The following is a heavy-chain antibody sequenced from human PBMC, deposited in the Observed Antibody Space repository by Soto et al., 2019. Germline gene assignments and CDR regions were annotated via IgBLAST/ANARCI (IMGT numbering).Heavy chain of an antibody. CDR1: GFTFSSYG. D-gene: IGHD6-19*01. Sequence: QVQLVESGGGVVQPGRSLRLSCAASGFTFSSYGMHWVRQAPGKGLEWVAVIWYDGSNKYYADSVKGRFTISRDNSKNTMYMQMNSLRAEDTAVYYCARSITVAGTGWFDVWGRGTLVTVSS. CDR2: IWYDGSNK. CDR3: ARSITVAGTGWFDV. J-gene: IGHJ2*01. V-gene: IGHV3-33*01.